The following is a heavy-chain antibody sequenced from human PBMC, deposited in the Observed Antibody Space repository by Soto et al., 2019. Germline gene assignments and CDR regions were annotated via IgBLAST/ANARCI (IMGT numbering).Heavy chain of an antibody. Sequence: SETLSLTCTVSGGSISSSSYYWGWIRQPPGKGLEWIGSIYYSGSTYYNPSLKSRVTISVDTSKNQFSLKLSSVTAADTAVYYCAALAVEAFDIWGQGTMVTVSS. J-gene: IGHJ3*02. V-gene: IGHV4-39*01. CDR2: IYYSGST. CDR1: GGSISSSSYY. D-gene: IGHD6-19*01. CDR3: AALAVEAFDI.